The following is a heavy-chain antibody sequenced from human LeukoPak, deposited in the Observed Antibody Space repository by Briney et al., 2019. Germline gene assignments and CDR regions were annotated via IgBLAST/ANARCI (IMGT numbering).Heavy chain of an antibody. D-gene: IGHD5-18*01. J-gene: IGHJ6*02. CDR3: AKYSYGWGGYYYYGMDV. CDR2: IYYSGST. Sequence: PSETLSLTCAVYGGSFSDYSWNWIRQPPGKGLEWIGNIYYSGSTYYNPSLKSRVTLSVDTSKNQFSLKLYSVTAADTAVYYCAKYSYGWGGYYYYGMDVWGQGTTVTVSS. CDR1: GGSFSDYS. V-gene: IGHV4-34*01.